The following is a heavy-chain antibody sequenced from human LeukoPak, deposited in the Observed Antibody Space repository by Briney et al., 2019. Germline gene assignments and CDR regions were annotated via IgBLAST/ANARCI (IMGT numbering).Heavy chain of an antibody. CDR2: ISWNSDTI. V-gene: IGHV3-20*04. Sequence: RPGGSLRLSCAASGFTFSSYAMSWVRQAPGKGLEWVSGISWNSDTIGYADSVKGRFTISRDNAKNSLYLQMNSLRAEDTAVYYCARAHHRRVYDYVWGSYPYWGQGTLVTVSS. CDR1: GFTFSSYA. CDR3: ARAHHRRVYDYVWGSYPY. D-gene: IGHD3-16*02. J-gene: IGHJ4*02.